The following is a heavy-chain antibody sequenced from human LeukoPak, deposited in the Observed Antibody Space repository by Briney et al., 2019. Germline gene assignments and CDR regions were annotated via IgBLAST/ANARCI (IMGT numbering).Heavy chain of an antibody. CDR1: GGSISSYY. Sequence: KPSETLSLTCTVSGGSISSYYWSWIRQPPGKGLEWIGYIYYSGTTNYNPSLKSRVTISVDTSKNQFSLKLSSVTAADTAVYYCARDQKGASCYDKWGQGTLVTVSS. D-gene: IGHD2-2*01. CDR3: ARDQKGASCYDK. J-gene: IGHJ4*02. CDR2: IYYSGTT. V-gene: IGHV4-59*01.